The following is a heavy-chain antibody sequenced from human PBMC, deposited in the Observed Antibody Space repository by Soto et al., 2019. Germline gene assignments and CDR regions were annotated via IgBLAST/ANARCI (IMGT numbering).Heavy chain of an antibody. CDR3: AHSHVSHSYYEGY. J-gene: IGHJ4*02. D-gene: IGHD3-3*01. V-gene: IGHV2-5*02. CDR2: IYWDDDK. Sequence: QITLKESCPTLVKPTPTLTPTCTCSGFSISTSGVGVVWIRQPPGKALEWLAPIYWDDDKRYSPTVKSRLTIAKDTSKNQGVLTMTTMDPMDTATYYCAHSHVSHSYYEGYWGQGTMVPDTS. CDR1: GFSISTSGVG.